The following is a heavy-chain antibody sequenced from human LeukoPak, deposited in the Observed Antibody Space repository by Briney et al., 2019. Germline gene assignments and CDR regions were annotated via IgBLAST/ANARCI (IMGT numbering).Heavy chain of an antibody. D-gene: IGHD3-3*01. Sequence: GGSLRLSCAASGFTFSSYAMGWVRQAPEKGLEWVSAISGSGGSTYYADSVKGRFTISRDNSKNALYLQMNSLRAEDTAVYYCASYTSAVQLRFLELTQQWGQGTLVTVSS. CDR1: GFTFSSYA. J-gene: IGHJ4*02. CDR2: ISGSGGST. V-gene: IGHV3-23*01. CDR3: ASYTSAVQLRFLELTQQ.